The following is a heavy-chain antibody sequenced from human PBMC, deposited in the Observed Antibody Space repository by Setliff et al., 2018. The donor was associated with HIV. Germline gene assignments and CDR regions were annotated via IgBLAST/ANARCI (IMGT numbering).Heavy chain of an antibody. Sequence: SETLSLTCVVSDDSFSNYDRTWIRQSPGKALEWIGYISSSGTTNYNPSLRSRVTISMETSDTRFSLWLRSATAADTATYFCARLGRAINDGGSSLRLDFWGQGMLVTVSS. CDR2: ISSSGTT. J-gene: IGHJ4*02. CDR3: ARLGRAINDGGSSLRLDF. V-gene: IGHV4-4*09. D-gene: IGHD5-12*01. CDR1: DDSFSNYD.